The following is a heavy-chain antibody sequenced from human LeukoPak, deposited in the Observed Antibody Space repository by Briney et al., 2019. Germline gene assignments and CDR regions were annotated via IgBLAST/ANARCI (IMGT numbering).Heavy chain of an antibody. CDR3: ARDHSNWNYAPDF. V-gene: IGHV1-18*04. D-gene: IGHD1-7*01. CDR1: GYTFTGYY. Sequence: ASVKVSCKASGYTFTGYYMHWVRQAPGQGLQWLGWISASNGNTNYAQKFRDRVTMSIDTSTGTAYLDVRSLTSDDTAVYYCARDHSNWNYAPDFWGQGTLVIVSS. J-gene: IGHJ4*02. CDR2: ISASNGNT.